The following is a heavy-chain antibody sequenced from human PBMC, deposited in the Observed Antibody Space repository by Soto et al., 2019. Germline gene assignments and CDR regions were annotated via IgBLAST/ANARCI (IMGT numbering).Heavy chain of an antibody. D-gene: IGHD4-17*01. Sequence: PRLSYAPSGVNVPSCGMHWDRQTTGKGLEWVSYISSGSNYIYYADSVKGRFTISRDNAKNSLYLQMNSLRAEDTAVYYCGRGLPLTMVSPFDICGEGFLVTVSS. CDR3: GRGLPLTMVSPFDI. CDR1: GVNVPSCG. V-gene: IGHV3-21*01. J-gene: IGHJ4*02. CDR2: ISSGSNYI.